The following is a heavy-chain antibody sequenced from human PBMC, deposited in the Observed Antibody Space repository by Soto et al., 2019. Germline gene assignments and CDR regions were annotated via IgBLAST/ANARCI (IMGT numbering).Heavy chain of an antibody. CDR1: GASISIGGYY. D-gene: IGHD3-3*01. CDR3: AREYYDFWSGSAPGYYYGMDV. J-gene: IGHJ6*02. V-gene: IGHV4-31*03. Sequence: PSETLSLTCTVSGASISIGGYYWSWIRQHPGKGLECIGYIYYSGSTYYNPSLKSRVTISVDTSKNQFSLKLSSVTAADTAVYYCAREYYDFWSGSAPGYYYGMDVWGQGTTVTVSS. CDR2: IYYSGST.